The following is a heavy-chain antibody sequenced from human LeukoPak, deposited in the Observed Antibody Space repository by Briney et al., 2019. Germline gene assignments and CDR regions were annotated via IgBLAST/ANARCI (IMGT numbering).Heavy chain of an antibody. CDR3: ARTIANWGSYFDY. CDR2: IYYSGST. D-gene: IGHD7-27*01. CDR1: GGSISSSSYY. V-gene: IGHV4-39*01. Sequence: KPSETLSLTCTVSGGSISSSSYYWGWIRQPPGKGLEWIGSIYYSGSTYYNPSLKSRVTISVDTSKNQFSLKLSSVTAADTAVCYCARTIANWGSYFDYWGQGTLVTVSS. J-gene: IGHJ4*02.